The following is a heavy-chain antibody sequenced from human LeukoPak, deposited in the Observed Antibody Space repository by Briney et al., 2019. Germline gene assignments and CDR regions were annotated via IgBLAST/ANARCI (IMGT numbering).Heavy chain of an antibody. Sequence: GGSLRLSCVISGLSVRGSYMSWVRQAPGKGLEWVSVIYSGDRTYYADSVKGRFTIFRDNAKNSLYLQMNSLRAEDTAVYYCARSAAGTYYWGQGTLVTVSS. CDR1: GLSVRGSY. CDR2: IYSGDRT. D-gene: IGHD1-1*01. CDR3: ARSAAGTYY. V-gene: IGHV3-53*01. J-gene: IGHJ4*02.